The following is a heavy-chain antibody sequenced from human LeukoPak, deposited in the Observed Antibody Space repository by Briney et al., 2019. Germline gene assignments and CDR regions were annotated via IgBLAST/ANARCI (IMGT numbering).Heavy chain of an antibody. D-gene: IGHD3-22*01. Sequence: QSGGSLRLSYAASGFTFSDYAMSWVRQAPGKGPEWVSAITGVGRTYYADAVKGRFTISRDSSKNTLYLLMNSLRAEDMTIYYCAKRGYYESGALRAPFEYWGQGTLVTVSS. CDR1: GFTFSDYA. J-gene: IGHJ4*02. V-gene: IGHV3-23*01. CDR2: ITGVGRT. CDR3: AKRGYYESGALRAPFEY.